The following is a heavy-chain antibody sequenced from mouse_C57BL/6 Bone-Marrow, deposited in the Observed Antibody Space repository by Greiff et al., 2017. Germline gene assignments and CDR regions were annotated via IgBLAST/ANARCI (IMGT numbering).Heavy chain of an antibody. V-gene: IGHV1-85*01. D-gene: IGHD2-4*01. CDR1: GYTFTSYD. J-gene: IGHJ4*01. Sequence: VQLQQSGPELVKPGASVKLSCKASGYTFTSYDINWVKQRPGQGLEWIGWIYPRDGSTKYNEKFKGKATLTVDTSSSTAYMELHSLTSEDSAVYFCARSEITTPYCYAMDYWGQGTSVTVSS. CDR2: IYPRDGST. CDR3: ARSEITTPYCYAMDY.